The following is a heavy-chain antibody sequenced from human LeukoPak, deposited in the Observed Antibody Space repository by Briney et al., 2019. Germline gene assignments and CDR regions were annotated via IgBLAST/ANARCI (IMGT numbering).Heavy chain of an antibody. J-gene: IGHJ4*02. Sequence: SETLSLTCTVSGGSISSSSYYWGWIRQPPRKGLEWIGSIYYSGSTYYNPSLKSRVTISVDTSKNQFSLKLSSVTAADTAVYYCAWDTVTTLLIDYWGQGTLVTVSS. CDR2: IYYSGST. V-gene: IGHV4-39*01. D-gene: IGHD4-17*01. CDR1: GGSISSSSYY. CDR3: AWDTVTTLLIDY.